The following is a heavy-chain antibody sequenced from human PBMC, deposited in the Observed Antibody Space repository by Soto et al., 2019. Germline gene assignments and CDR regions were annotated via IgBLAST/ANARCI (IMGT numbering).Heavy chain of an antibody. D-gene: IGHD5-18*01. CDR2: VTASGGGT. Sequence: GGSLRLSCAASGFIFNNYAMTWVRQAPGKGLEWVSTVTASGGGTFYANSVKGRFTISRDNSRNTLHLQMSSLRVEDTALYYCAKALVPALTAKFGYWGQGTLVTVS. CDR3: AKALVPALTAKFGY. J-gene: IGHJ4*02. V-gene: IGHV3-23*01. CDR1: GFIFNNYA.